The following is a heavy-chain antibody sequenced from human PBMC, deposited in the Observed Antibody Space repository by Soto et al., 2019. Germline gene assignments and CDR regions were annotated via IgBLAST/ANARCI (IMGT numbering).Heavy chain of an antibody. Sequence: QVQLVESGGGVVQPGRSLRLSCAASGFTFSSYGMHWVRQAPGKGLEWVAVIWYDGSNKYYADSVKGRFTISRDNSKNTLYLQMNSLRAEDTAVYYCARDGYCSGGSCYGFGNWYFDLWGRGTLVTVSS. CDR1: GFTFSSYG. D-gene: IGHD2-15*01. CDR3: ARDGYCSGGSCYGFGNWYFDL. V-gene: IGHV3-33*01. J-gene: IGHJ2*01. CDR2: IWYDGSNK.